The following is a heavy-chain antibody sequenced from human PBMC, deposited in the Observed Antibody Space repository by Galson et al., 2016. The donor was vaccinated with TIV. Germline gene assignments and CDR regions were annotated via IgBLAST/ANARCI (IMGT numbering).Heavy chain of an antibody. CDR1: GYTLSEIA. CDR2: FDPEAGRT. D-gene: IGHD3-22*01. V-gene: IGHV1-24*01. J-gene: IGHJ4*02. Sequence: VSCKVSGYTLSEIAMHWVRQAPGKGLEWMGGFDPEAGRTIYAQKFHGRVTVTEGTATDTAYMEVNNLRSDDTAVYYCATVAWFPGLSLDSWGQGTLVTVSS. CDR3: ATVAWFPGLSLDS.